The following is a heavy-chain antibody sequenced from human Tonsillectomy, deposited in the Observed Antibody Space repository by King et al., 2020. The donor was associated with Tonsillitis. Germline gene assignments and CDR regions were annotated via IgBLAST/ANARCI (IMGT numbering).Heavy chain of an antibody. CDR3: ARSGSGWYDWYFDL. J-gene: IGHJ2*01. CDR2: ISSSSSYT. D-gene: IGHD6-19*01. Sequence: VQLVESGGGLVKPGGSLRLSCAASGFTFSDYYMSWIRQAPGKGLEWVSYISSSSSYTNYADSVKGRFTISRDNAKNSLYLQMNSLRAEDTAVYYCARSGSGWYDWYFDLWGRGTLVTVSS. V-gene: IGHV3-11*05. CDR1: GFTFSDYY.